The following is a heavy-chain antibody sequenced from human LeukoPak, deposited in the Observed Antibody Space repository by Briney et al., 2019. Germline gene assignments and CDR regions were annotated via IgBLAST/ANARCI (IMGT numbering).Heavy chain of an antibody. V-gene: IGHV3-48*03. J-gene: IGHJ4*02. Sequence: GGSLRLSCAASGFTFSTYEMTWVRQSPGKGLEWVSYISSSGSTIYYADSVKGRFTISRDNAKNSLYLQMNSLRAEDTAVYYCARDGAAAGNDYWGQGTLVTASS. CDR1: GFTFSTYE. CDR2: ISSSGSTI. D-gene: IGHD6-13*01. CDR3: ARDGAAAGNDY.